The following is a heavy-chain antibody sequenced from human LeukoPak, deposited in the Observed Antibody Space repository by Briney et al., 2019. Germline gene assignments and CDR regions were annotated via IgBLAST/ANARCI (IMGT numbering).Heavy chain of an antibody. Sequence: GGSLRLSCAASGFSIRGYWMHWVRQPPGKGLMWVSRIKSDGSWTNYADSVRGRFTISRDNAKNTLYLQMIGLRAEDTAIYYCVRDGDAYDFDHWGQGILVTVSS. CDR1: GFSIRGYW. CDR3: VRDGDAYDFDH. V-gene: IGHV3-74*01. D-gene: IGHD5-12*01. CDR2: IKSDGSWT. J-gene: IGHJ4*02.